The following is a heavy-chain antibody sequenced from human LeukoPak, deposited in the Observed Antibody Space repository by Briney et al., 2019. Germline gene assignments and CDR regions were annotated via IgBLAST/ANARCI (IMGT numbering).Heavy chain of an antibody. D-gene: IGHD3-10*01. J-gene: IGHJ4*02. CDR2: ISGGGDGT. CDR3: AKDLYGPGTYFDY. V-gene: IGHV3-23*01. CDR1: GFTFSTYA. Sequence: GGSLRLSCAASGFTFSTYAMTWVRQAPGKGLEWVSTISGGGDGTHYADSVKGRFSISRDNSKNTLYLQTNSLRVEDTAVYYCAKDLYGPGTYFDYWGQGTLVTVSS.